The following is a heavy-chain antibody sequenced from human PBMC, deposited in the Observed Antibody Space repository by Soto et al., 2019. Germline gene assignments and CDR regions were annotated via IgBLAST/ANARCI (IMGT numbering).Heavy chain of an antibody. Sequence: SETLSLTCTVSGDSISVGYYWSWIRQHPGKGLEWIGYVSPSGTTYYNPSLKSRVSISTDRSKNQFSLEVSSVTAADTAVYYCARDRGSYGMDVWGQGTTVTVSS. CDR1: GDSISVGYY. CDR2: VSPSGTT. CDR3: ARDRGSYGMDV. V-gene: IGHV4-31*03. J-gene: IGHJ6*02.